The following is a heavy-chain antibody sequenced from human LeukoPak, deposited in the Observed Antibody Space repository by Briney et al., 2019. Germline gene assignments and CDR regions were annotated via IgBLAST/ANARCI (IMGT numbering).Heavy chain of an antibody. CDR2: ISSSSTI. J-gene: IGHJ4*02. D-gene: IGHD3-16*01. V-gene: IGHV3-48*01. CDR3: ARITD. CDR1: GFTFSSYS. Sequence: GGSLRLSCAASGFTFSSYSMNWVRQAPGKGLEWVSYISSSSTIYYADSVKGRFTISRDNAKNSLYLQMNSLRAEDTAVYYCARITDWGQGTLVTVSS.